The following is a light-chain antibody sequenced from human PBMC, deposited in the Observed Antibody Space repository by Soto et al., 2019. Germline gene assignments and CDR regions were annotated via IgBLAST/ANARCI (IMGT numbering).Light chain of an antibody. Sequence: EIVLTQSPGTLSLSPGERATLSCRASQTISSSFLAWYQQKPGQSPRLLIYRASRRAPGIPDRFSGSGSWTDFTLTISRLGPEYFSVYYCHQFGSSPLDTFGPWTKVEIK. CDR3: HQFGSSPLDT. J-gene: IGKJ3*01. CDR2: RAS. CDR1: QTISSSF. V-gene: IGKV3-20*01.